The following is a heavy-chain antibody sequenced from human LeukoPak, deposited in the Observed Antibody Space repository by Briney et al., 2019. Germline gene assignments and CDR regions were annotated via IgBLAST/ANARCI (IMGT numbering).Heavy chain of an antibody. CDR2: IYSGGST. V-gene: IGHV3-53*01. CDR1: GFTVSSNY. J-gene: IGHJ4*02. CDR3: ERLMEGYFDY. D-gene: IGHD3-3*01. Sequence: PGGSLRLSCAASGFTVSSNYMSWVRQAPGKGLEWVSVIYSGGSTYYADSVKGRFTISRDNSKNTLYLQMNSLRAEDTAVYYCERLMEGYFDYWGQGTLVTVSS.